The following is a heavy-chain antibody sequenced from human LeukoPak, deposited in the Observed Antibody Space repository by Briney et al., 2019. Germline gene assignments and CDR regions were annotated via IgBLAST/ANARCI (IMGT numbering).Heavy chain of an antibody. CDR3: ARGGPFIQLYAFDY. V-gene: IGHV4-34*01. J-gene: IGHJ4*02. CDR1: GGSFSGYY. Sequence: SETLSLTCAVYGGSFSGYYWSWIRQPPGKGLEWIGEINHSGSTNHNPSLKSRVTISVDTSKNQFSLKLSSVTAADTAVYYCARGGPFIQLYAFDYWGQGTLVTVSS. CDR2: INHSGST. D-gene: IGHD5-18*01.